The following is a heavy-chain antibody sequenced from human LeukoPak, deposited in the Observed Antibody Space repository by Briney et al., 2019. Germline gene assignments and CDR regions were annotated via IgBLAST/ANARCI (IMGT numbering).Heavy chain of an antibody. J-gene: IGHJ4*02. CDR1: GGSFSGYY. CDR3: AREERYSSGWYDY. V-gene: IGHV4-34*01. Sequence: SETLSLTCAVYGGSFSGYYWSWIRQPPGKGLEWIGEINHSGSTNYNPSLKSRVTISVDTSKNQFSLKLSSVTAADTAVYYCAREERYSSGWYDYWGQGTLVTVSS. CDR2: INHSGST. D-gene: IGHD6-19*01.